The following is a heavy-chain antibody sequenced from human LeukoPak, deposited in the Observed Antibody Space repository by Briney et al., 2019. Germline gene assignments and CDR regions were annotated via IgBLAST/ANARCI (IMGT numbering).Heavy chain of an antibody. CDR1: GFTFSSYE. J-gene: IGHJ4*01. D-gene: IGHD4-17*01. CDR3: ARDDGFPYYFDF. Sequence: PGGSLRLSCAASGFTFSSYEMNWVRRAPGKGLEWVSYISASGRTFYYADSVRGRFTISRDNAQNSLYLLMNSLRAEDTAVYYCARDDGFPYYFDFWGHGTLVTVSS. V-gene: IGHV3-48*03. CDR2: ISASGRTF.